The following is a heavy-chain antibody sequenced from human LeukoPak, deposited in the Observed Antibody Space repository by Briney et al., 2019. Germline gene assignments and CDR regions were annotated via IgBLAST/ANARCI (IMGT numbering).Heavy chain of an antibody. CDR1: GFTFNSYG. CDR3: AKDRELLWSGEPEIDH. D-gene: IGHD3-10*01. J-gene: IGHJ4*02. CDR2: IRYDGSNK. Sequence: GGSLRLSCAASGFTFNSYGIHWVRQAPGKGLEWVAFIRYDGSNKHYADSVKGRFTISRDNSKNTLYLQMNSLRAEDTALYYCAKDRELLWSGEPEIDHWGQGTLVTVSS. V-gene: IGHV3-30*02.